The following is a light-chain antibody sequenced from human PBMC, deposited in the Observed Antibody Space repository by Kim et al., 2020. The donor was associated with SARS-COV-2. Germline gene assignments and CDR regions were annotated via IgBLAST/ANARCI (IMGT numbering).Light chain of an antibody. CDR3: QSYDARLGGLYV. CDR1: RFDIGAGYD. CDR2: GNN. J-gene: IGLJ1*01. Sequence: QPVLTQPPSVSGAPGQRVTISCSGSRFDIGAGYDVHWYQHLPGEVPKLLIYGNNNRPSGVPDRFSGSKSGTSASLVIIGLQAEDEADYYCQSYDARLGGLYVFGTGTKVTVL. V-gene: IGLV1-40*01.